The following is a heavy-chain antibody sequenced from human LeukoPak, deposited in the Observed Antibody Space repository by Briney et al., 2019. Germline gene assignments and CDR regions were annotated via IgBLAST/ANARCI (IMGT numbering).Heavy chain of an antibody. CDR3: ARDQIPGIAAAGHWFDP. V-gene: IGHV1-18*01. CDR1: GYTFTSYG. Sequence: ASVKVSCKASGYTFTSYGISWVRQAPGQGLEWMGWISAYNGNTNYAQKLQGRVTMTTDTSTSTAYMELRSLRSGDTAVYYCARDQIPGIAAAGHWFDPWGQGTLVTVSS. D-gene: IGHD6-13*01. CDR2: ISAYNGNT. J-gene: IGHJ5*02.